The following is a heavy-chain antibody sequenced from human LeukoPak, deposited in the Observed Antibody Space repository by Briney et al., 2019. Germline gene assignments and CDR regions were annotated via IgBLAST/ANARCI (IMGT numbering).Heavy chain of an antibody. V-gene: IGHV3-30*03. D-gene: IGHD5-12*01. J-gene: IGHJ4*02. CDR3: ARSGSPDY. Sequence: GRSLRLSCAASGFTFSSYGMHWVRQAPGKGLEWVAVISYDGSNKYYADSVKGRFTISRDNSKNTLYLQMNSLRAEDTAVYYCARSGSPDYWGQGTLVTVSS. CDR2: ISYDGSNK. CDR1: GFTFSSYG.